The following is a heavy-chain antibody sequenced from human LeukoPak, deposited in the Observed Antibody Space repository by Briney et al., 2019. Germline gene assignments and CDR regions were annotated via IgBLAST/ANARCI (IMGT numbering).Heavy chain of an antibody. J-gene: IGHJ4*02. Sequence: SETLSLTCAVYDGSFSGYYWSWIRQPPGKGLEWIGEINHSGSTNYNPSLKSRVTISVDTSKNQFSLKLSSVTAADTAVYYCARGLRRGYSYGYVGYFDYWGQGTLVTVSS. CDR3: ARGLRRGYSYGYVGYFDY. CDR2: INHSGST. D-gene: IGHD5-18*01. V-gene: IGHV4-34*01. CDR1: DGSFSGYY.